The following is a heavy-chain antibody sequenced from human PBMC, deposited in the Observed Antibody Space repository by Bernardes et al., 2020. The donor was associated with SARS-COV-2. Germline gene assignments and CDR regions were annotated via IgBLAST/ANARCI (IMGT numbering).Heavy chain of an antibody. CDR2: IFPTDGST. D-gene: IGHD1-1*01. CDR3: VRDNSGFDY. Sequence: AAAQVSCKTSGYTFAPYYLHWVRQAPGQGLEWMAMIFPTDGSTSYPQNFQGRVTMTMDTSTATVYMELASLRYEDTALYYCVRDNSGFDYWGQGTLVTVSS. V-gene: IGHV1-46*01. CDR1: GYTFAPYY. J-gene: IGHJ4*02.